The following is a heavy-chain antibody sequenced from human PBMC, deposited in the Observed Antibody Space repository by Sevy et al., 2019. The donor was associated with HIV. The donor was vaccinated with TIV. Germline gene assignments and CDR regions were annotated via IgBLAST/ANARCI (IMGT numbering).Heavy chain of an antibody. CDR1: GFTFSNHG. J-gene: IGHJ6*02. V-gene: IGHV3-30*02. CDR2: TRYDGSNT. D-gene: IGHD3-22*01. Sequence: GGSLRLSCTASGFTFSNHGMHWVRQAPGKGLEWVAFTRYDGSNTYYADSVKGRLTISRDNSKNSLFLQMNSLGPEDTAVYYCAKDLIAMLVVVNSPLLGHGMDVWGQGTTVTVSS. CDR3: AKDLIAMLVVVNSPLLGHGMDV.